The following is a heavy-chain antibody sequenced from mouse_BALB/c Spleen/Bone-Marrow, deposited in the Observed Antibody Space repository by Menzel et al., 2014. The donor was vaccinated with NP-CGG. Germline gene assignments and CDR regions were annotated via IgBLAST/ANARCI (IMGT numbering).Heavy chain of an antibody. V-gene: IGHV1-69*02. Sequence: VHLVESGAEVVKPGASVKVSCKASGYTFTNYWMQWVKQRPGLGLEWIGETEPSDSYTNYNQDFKGKATLTVDKSSSTAYMQLSSLTSEDSAVYYCARGRTTVVSDYWGQGTSLTVSS. CDR1: GYTFTNYW. J-gene: IGHJ2*02. CDR2: TEPSDSYT. D-gene: IGHD1-1*01. CDR3: ARGRTTVVSDY.